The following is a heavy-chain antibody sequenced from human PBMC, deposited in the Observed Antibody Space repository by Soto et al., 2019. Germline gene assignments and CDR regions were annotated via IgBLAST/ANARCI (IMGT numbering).Heavy chain of an antibody. CDR2: IIPIFGAA. CDR3: AKEVGIRAVDI. Sequence: QVQLVQSGAEVKKPGSSVKVSCKASGGTFSTYSISWVRQAPGQGLEWMGGIIPIFGAANYAQKFQGRVTITADESTSTVYMDLSSLRSEDTAVYYCAKEVGIRAVDIWGQGTMVTVSS. D-gene: IGHD1-26*01. V-gene: IGHV1-69*01. CDR1: GGTFSTYS. J-gene: IGHJ3*02.